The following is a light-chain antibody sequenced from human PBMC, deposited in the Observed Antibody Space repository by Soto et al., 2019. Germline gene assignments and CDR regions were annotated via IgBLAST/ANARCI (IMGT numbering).Light chain of an antibody. V-gene: IGLV2-23*01. J-gene: IGLJ3*02. CDR1: TSDVANFKF. CDR2: EGS. Sequence: QSALAQPASVSGSPGQSITISCTGATSDVANFKFVSWYQQHPGKAPKLIIYEGSKRPSGVSDRFSASKSGNTASLTISGLQAEDEADYYCCSYAHINTWVFGGGTQLTVL. CDR3: CSYAHINTWV.